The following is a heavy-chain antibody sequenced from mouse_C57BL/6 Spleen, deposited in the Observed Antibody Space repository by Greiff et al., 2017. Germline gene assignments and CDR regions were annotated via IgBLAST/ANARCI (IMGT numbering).Heavy chain of an antibody. Sequence: EVQLLQSGPELVTPGASVKMSCKASGYTFTDYNMHWVKQSHGKSLEWIGCINPNKGGTSCNQKFKSKDTLTVNKTSSTAYMELHSLTSEDAAVYYCTRNCGFADWGQGTLVTVSA. D-gene: IGHD2-1*01. J-gene: IGHJ3*01. CDR2: INPNKGGT. CDR1: GYTFTDYN. CDR3: TRNCGFAD. V-gene: IGHV1-22*01.